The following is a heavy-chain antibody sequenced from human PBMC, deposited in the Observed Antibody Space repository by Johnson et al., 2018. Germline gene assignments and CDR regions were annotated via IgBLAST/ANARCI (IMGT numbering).Heavy chain of an antibody. Sequence: VQLVESGGGVVQPGRSLRLSCAASGFTFSSYGMHWVRQAPGQGLEWVAVISYDGSNKYYADSVKGRFTISRANSKNTLYLQRNRLGAEDTAVYYGAKSGGYSSSWYGSHMDVWGKGTTVTVSS. CDR1: GFTFSSYG. J-gene: IGHJ6*03. CDR2: ISYDGSNK. D-gene: IGHD6-13*01. CDR3: AKSGGYSSSWYGSHMDV. V-gene: IGHV3-30*18.